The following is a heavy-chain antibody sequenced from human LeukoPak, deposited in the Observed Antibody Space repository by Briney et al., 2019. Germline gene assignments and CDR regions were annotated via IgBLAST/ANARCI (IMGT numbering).Heavy chain of an antibody. CDR1: GGSISSYY. J-gene: IGHJ5*02. CDR3: ARLNGDYDWGNWFDP. Sequence: SETLSLTCTVSGGSISSYYWGWIRQPAGKGLEWTGRIYTSGSTNYNPSLKSRVTISVDKSKNQFSLKLTSVTAADTAVYYCARLNGDYDWGNWFDPWGQGTLVTVSS. D-gene: IGHD4-17*01. CDR2: IYTSGST. V-gene: IGHV4-4*07.